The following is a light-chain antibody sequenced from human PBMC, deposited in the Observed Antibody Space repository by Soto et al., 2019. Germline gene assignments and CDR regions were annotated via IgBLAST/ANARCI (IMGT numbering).Light chain of an antibody. CDR1: QSISIY. Sequence: IHMTQSPSSLSASLGDRVTITFRASQSISIYLNWYQQKPGKAPKLLIYAASSLQSGVPSRFSGSGSGTDFTLTISSLQPEDFATYYCQQSYSTPGTFGQGTKVDIK. CDR3: QQSYSTPGT. V-gene: IGKV1-39*01. J-gene: IGKJ1*01. CDR2: AAS.